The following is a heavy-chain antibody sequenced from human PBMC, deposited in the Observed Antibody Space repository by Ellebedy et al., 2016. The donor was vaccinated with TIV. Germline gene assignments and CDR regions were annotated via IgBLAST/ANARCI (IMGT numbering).Heavy chain of an antibody. V-gene: IGHV3-7*01. Sequence: GESLKISCAASGFSFGSYWMLWVRQPPGKGLEWVAFINPDGTRKFYVDSVKGRFTISRDNAKNSLYLQVNTLGGEDTAVYYCSTVEWYRSDYWGQGTLVTVSS. J-gene: IGHJ4*02. D-gene: IGHD3-3*01. CDR1: GFSFGSYW. CDR2: INPDGTRK. CDR3: STVEWYRSDY.